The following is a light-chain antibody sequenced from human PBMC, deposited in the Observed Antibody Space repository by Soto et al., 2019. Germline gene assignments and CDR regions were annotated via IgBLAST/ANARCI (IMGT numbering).Light chain of an antibody. Sequence: EIVLTQSPATLSLSPGERAILSCRASQSISSFLAWYQQKPGQAPRLLIYDASNRATGIPARFSGSGSGTDFTLTISSLEPEDFALYHCHQRSKWPGTFGQGTRLE. V-gene: IGKV3-11*01. CDR2: DAS. CDR1: QSISSF. CDR3: HQRSKWPGT. J-gene: IGKJ2*01.